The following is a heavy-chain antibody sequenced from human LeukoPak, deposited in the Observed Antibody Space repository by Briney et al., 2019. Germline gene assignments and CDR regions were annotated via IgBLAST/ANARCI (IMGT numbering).Heavy chain of an antibody. CDR2: ISAYNGNT. V-gene: IGHV1-18*01. CDR3: ARAKRIAAAGTPGLEY. D-gene: IGHD6-13*01. J-gene: IGHJ4*02. Sequence: GASVKVSCKASGYTFTSYGISWVRQAPGQGLEWMGWISAYNGNTNYAQKLQGRVTMTTDTSTSTAYMELRSLRSDDTAVYYCARAKRIAAAGTPGLEYWGQGTLVTVSS. CDR1: GYTFTSYG.